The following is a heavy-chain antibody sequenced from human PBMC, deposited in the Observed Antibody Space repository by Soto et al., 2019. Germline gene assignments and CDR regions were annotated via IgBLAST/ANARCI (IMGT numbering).Heavy chain of an antibody. Sequence: QVQLQESGPGLVKPSETLSLTCSVSNVSITSSYWNWIRQSPGKGLEWIGFVYYTGITKYNPSLKSRVTISMDTSKNEFSLKLTSVTAADTAFYFCARDFAGRGPFDPWGQGTLVTASS. D-gene: IGHD1-26*01. CDR3: ARDFAGRGPFDP. V-gene: IGHV4-59*01. J-gene: IGHJ5*01. CDR2: VYYTGIT. CDR1: NVSITSSY.